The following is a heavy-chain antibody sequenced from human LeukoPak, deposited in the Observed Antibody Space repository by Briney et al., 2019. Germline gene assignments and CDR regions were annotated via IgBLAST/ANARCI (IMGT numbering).Heavy chain of an antibody. D-gene: IGHD3-3*01. Sequence: GGSLRLSCAASGFTFSSYSMNWVRQAPVKGLEWVSSISSSSSYIYYADSVKGRFTISRDNAKNSLYLQMNSLRAEDTAVYYCAQSTSKYYDFWSGLSWGQGTMVTVSS. J-gene: IGHJ3*01. V-gene: IGHV3-21*01. CDR1: GFTFSSYS. CDR3: AQSTSKYYDFWSGLS. CDR2: ISSSSSYI.